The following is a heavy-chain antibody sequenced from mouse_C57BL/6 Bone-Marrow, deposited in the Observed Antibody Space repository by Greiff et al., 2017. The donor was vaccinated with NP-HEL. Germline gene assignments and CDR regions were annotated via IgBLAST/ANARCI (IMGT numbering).Heavy chain of an antibody. CDR3: ARSGSYYSPFDY. D-gene: IGHD2-12*01. CDR1: GYTFTDYY. CDR2: IYPGSGNT. Sequence: VQLQQSGAELVRPGASVKLSCKASGYTFTDYYINWVKQRPGQGLEWIARIYPGSGNTYYNEKFKGKATLTAEKSSSTAYMQLSSLTSEDSAVYFCARSGSYYSPFDYWGQGTTLTVSS. V-gene: IGHV1-76*01. J-gene: IGHJ2*01.